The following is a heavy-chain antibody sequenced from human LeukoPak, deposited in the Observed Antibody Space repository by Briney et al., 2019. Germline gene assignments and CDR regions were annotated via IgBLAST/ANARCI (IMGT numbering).Heavy chain of an antibody. Sequence: PSETLSLTCTVSGGSVSSGGYSWTWIRQPPGKRLEWIGYIYYSGSTKYNPSLKSRVTIAVDTSKNQFSLKLSSVTAADTAVYYCAREPSYGDSRYYYHMDVWGKGTMVTVSS. J-gene: IGHJ6*03. D-gene: IGHD4-17*01. CDR3: AREPSYGDSRYYYHMDV. CDR1: GGSVSSGGYS. V-gene: IGHV4-61*08. CDR2: IYYSGST.